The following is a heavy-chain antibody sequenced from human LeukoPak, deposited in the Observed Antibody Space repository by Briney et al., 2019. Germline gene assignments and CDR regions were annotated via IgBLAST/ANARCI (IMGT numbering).Heavy chain of an antibody. D-gene: IGHD5-18*01. CDR1: GYTFTSYG. V-gene: IGHV1-18*01. Sequence: ASVKVSCKASGYTFTSYGISWVRQAPGQGLEWMGWISAYNGNTNYAQKLQGRVTMTTDTSTSTAHMELRSLRSDDTAVYYCARDVDTAMANFDYWGQGTLVTVSS. CDR2: ISAYNGNT. CDR3: ARDVDTAMANFDY. J-gene: IGHJ4*02.